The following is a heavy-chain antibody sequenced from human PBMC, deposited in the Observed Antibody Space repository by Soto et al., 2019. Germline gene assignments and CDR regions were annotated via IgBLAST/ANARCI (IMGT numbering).Heavy chain of an antibody. Sequence: EVQLVQSGAEVKKPGESLRISCKGSGYSFTSYWISWVRQMPGKGLEWMGRIDPSDSYTNYSPSFQGHVTISADKSISTAYLQWSSLKASDTAMYYCARSWAGNYYDSKRPPDFDYWGQGTLVTVSS. D-gene: IGHD3-22*01. J-gene: IGHJ4*02. CDR2: IDPSDSYT. CDR1: GYSFTSYW. CDR3: ARSWAGNYYDSKRPPDFDY. V-gene: IGHV5-10-1*03.